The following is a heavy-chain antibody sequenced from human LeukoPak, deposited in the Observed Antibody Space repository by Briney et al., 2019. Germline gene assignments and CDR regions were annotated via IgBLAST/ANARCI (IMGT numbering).Heavy chain of an antibody. D-gene: IGHD1-26*01. CDR3: AKDGTSGSYIDY. J-gene: IGHJ4*02. Sequence: GGSLRLSCAASEFTFSSYAMSWVRQAPGKGLEWVSAISGSGGSTYYADSVKGRFTISRDNSKNTLYLQMNSLRAEDTAVYYCAKDGTSGSYIDYWGQGTLVTVSS. CDR2: ISGSGGST. CDR1: EFTFSSYA. V-gene: IGHV3-23*01.